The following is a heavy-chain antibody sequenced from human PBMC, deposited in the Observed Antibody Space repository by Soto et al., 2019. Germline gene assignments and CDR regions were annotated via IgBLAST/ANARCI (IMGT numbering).Heavy chain of an antibody. CDR3: AKDVTVAAAACKIYAFDI. CDR1: GFTFSSYA. V-gene: IGHV3-23*01. J-gene: IGHJ3*02. CDR2: ISGSGGST. D-gene: IGHD6-13*01. Sequence: EVQLLESGGGLVQPGGSLRLSCAASGFTFSSYAMSWVRQAPGKGLEWVSAISGSGGSTYYADSVKGRFTISRDNSKNTRYLQMNSLRAEDTAVYYCAKDVTVAAAACKIYAFDIWGQGTMVTVSS.